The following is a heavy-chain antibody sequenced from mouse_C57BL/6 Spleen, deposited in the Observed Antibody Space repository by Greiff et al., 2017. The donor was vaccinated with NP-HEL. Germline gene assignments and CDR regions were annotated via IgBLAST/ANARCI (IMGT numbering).Heavy chain of an antibody. CDR2: IDPSDSYT. CDR1: GYTFTSYW. V-gene: IGHV1-69*01. Sequence: VQLQQPGAELVMPGASVKLSCKASGYTFTSYWMHWVKQRPGQGLEWIGEIDPSDSYTNYNQKFKGKATLTVDKSSSTAYMQLSSLTSEDSAVYDCARSHFYYAMDYWGQGTSVTVSS. J-gene: IGHJ4*01. CDR3: ARSHFYYAMDY.